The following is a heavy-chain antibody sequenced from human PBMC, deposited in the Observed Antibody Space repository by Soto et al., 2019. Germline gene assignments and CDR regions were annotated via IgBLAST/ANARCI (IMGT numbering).Heavy chain of an antibody. J-gene: IGHJ4*02. Sequence: GGSLRLSCAASGFSFTNYAMSWVRQAPGKGLEWVSGISGSGDSTNYADSVKGRFTMSRDNSKNTLFLQMNSLRAEDTAIYYCAKALNSILATANHWGQGTLVTVSS. CDR3: AKALNSILATANH. D-gene: IGHD2-21*02. V-gene: IGHV3-23*01. CDR2: ISGSGDST. CDR1: GFSFTNYA.